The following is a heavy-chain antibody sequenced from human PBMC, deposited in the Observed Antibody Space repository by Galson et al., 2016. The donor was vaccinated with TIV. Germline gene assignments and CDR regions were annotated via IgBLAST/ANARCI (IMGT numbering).Heavy chain of an antibody. CDR3: AKDPRLYGDYLLAYFDF. CDR1: GFSFSDYG. Sequence: LSCAASGFSFSDYGLHWVRQAPGRGLEWLAVISYDGSYKYYADSVKGRFTISRDNTKNTVSLQMNSLRPEDTGVYYCAKDPRLYGDYLLAYFDFWGQGDLVTVST. CDR2: ISYDGSYK. J-gene: IGHJ4*02. V-gene: IGHV3-30*18. D-gene: IGHD4-17*01.